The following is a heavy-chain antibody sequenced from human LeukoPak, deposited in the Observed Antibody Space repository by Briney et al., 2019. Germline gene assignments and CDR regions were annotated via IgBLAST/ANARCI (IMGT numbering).Heavy chain of an antibody. CDR2: IIPISGTT. D-gene: IGHD3-16*01. Sequence: SVKVSCKTSGGTFTGYAITWVRQAPGQGLEWMGKIIPISGTTNYAQKFQGRVTFTADESTSTAYMELSSLRSEDKALYYCARKLRLGGNWFDPWGQGTLVTVSS. CDR1: GGTFTGYA. V-gene: IGHV1-69*13. J-gene: IGHJ5*02. CDR3: ARKLRLGGNWFDP.